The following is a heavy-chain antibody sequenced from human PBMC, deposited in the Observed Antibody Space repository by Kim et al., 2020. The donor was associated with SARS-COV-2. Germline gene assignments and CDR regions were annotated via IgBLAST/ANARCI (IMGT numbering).Heavy chain of an antibody. Sequence: DDSVKDRFTIPRDNYKNTVYLQMSSLRAEDTAVYYCAKRMTSGESYNDYWGQGTLVTVSS. D-gene: IGHD3-16*01. CDR3: AKRMTSGESYNDY. V-gene: IGHV3-23*01. J-gene: IGHJ4*02.